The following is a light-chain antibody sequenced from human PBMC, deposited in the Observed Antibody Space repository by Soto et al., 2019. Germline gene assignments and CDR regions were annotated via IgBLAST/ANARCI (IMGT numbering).Light chain of an antibody. CDR1: QGVTGNY. V-gene: IGKV3-20*01. CDR2: GAS. CDR3: QQHGSSPLIT. J-gene: IGKJ5*01. Sequence: EIVLTQSPGTLSLSPGERATLSCRASQGVTGNYLAWYQQKPGQAPRPLIYGASTRATGIPDRFSGSGSGTDFTLTISRLEPEDFAVYYCQQHGSSPLITFGQGTRLEIK.